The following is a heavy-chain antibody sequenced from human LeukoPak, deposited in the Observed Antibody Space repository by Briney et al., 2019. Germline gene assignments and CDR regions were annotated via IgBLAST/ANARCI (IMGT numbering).Heavy chain of an antibody. D-gene: IGHD2-15*01. J-gene: IGHJ1*01. Sequence: PSETLSLTCAVYGGSFSGYYWSWIRQPPGKGLEWIGEINHSGSTNYNPSLKSRVTISVDTSKNQFSLKLSSVTAADTAVYYCARLARVGYCSGGSCRYFQHWGQGTLATVSS. CDR3: ARLARVGYCSGGSCRYFQH. V-gene: IGHV4-34*01. CDR2: INHSGST. CDR1: GGSFSGYY.